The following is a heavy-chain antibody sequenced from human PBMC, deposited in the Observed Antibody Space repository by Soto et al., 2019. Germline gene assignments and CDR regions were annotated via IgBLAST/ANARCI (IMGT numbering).Heavy chain of an antibody. D-gene: IGHD5-12*01. CDR2: IWYDGSNK. CDR3: ARVGGWIVGAEGFDP. J-gene: IGHJ5*02. V-gene: IGHV3-33*01. CDR1: GFTFSSYG. Sequence: GGSLRLSCAASGFTFSSYGMHWVRQAPGKGLEWVAVIWYDGSNKYYADSVKGRFTISRDNSKNTLYLQMNSLRAEDTAVYYCARVGGWIVGAEGFDPWGQGTLVTVSS.